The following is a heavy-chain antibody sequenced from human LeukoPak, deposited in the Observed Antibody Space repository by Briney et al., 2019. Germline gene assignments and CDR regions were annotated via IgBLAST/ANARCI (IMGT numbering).Heavy chain of an antibody. D-gene: IGHD2-15*01. CDR2: INSDGSST. Sequence: GGSLRLSCAASGFTFSSYWMHWVRQAPGKGLVWVSRINSDGSSTSYADSVKGRFTISRDNAKNTLYPQMNSLRAEDTAVYYCARPYRVGRYFGYWGQGTLVTVSS. V-gene: IGHV3-74*01. CDR3: ARPYRVGRYFGY. CDR1: GFTFSSYW. J-gene: IGHJ4*02.